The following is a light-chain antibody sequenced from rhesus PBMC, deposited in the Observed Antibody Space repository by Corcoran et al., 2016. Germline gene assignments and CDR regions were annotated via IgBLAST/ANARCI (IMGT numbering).Light chain of an antibody. J-gene: IGKJ4*01. CDR3: QQRKSYPLT. CDR2: DAS. V-gene: IGKV1-38*01. CDR1: QGMNNY. Sequence: DIQLTQSPSSLSASVGDRVTIPCRASQGMNNYLAWYQQKSGKAPKHLIYDASNLESGVPSRFSGSRSGTEISLTIRTLQPEDFATYYCQQRKSYPLTFGGGTKVEIK.